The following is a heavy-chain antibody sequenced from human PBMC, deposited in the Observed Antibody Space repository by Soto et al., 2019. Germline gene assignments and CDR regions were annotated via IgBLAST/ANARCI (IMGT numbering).Heavy chain of an antibody. CDR2: ISTGSSII. CDR3: VRAVYTLTTPCYFDF. Sequence: EVHLVESGGGLVKPGGCLRLSCAASGFALSTHSMHWVRQAPGKGLEWVSSISTGSSIIHYADSVKGRFTISRDNAKSSLYLQMNSLRVEDTAVYYCVRAVYTLTTPCYFDFWGQGTLVTVSS. CDR1: GFALSTHS. V-gene: IGHV3-21*01. J-gene: IGHJ4*02. D-gene: IGHD4-17*01.